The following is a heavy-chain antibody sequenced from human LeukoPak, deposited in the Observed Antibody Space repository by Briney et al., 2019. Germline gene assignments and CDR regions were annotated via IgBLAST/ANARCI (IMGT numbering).Heavy chain of an antibody. D-gene: IGHD3-10*01. CDR2: IYYSGST. J-gene: IGHJ5*02. V-gene: IGHV4-39*02. Sequence: SETLSLTCTVSGGSISSSTYYWGWIRQPPGKGLEWIGGIYYSGSTYYNPSLKSRVTISVDTFKNQFSLKLSSVTAADTAVYYCARDIRSGSYFGWFDPWGQGTLVTVSS. CDR1: GGSISSSTYY. CDR3: ARDIRSGSYFGWFDP.